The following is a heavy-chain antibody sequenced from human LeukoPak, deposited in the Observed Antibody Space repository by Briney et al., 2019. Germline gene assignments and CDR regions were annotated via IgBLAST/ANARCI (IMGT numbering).Heavy chain of an antibody. J-gene: IGHJ4*02. Sequence: SETLSLTCTVSGGSISSGGYYWSWIRQHPGKGLEWIGYIYRSGSTYYNPSLRSRVIISLDTSQNQFSLKLRSVTAADTAVYYCARDRDGYTSLDYWGQGTLVTVSS. CDR2: IYRSGST. CDR3: ARDRDGYTSLDY. V-gene: IGHV4-31*03. CDR1: GGSISSGGYY. D-gene: IGHD5-24*01.